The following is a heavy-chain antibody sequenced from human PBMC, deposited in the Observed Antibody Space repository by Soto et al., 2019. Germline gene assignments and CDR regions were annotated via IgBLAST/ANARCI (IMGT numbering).Heavy chain of an antibody. V-gene: IGHV3-15*01. CDR2: IKSKTGGGTT. J-gene: IGHJ4*02. CDR1: GFTFSNAW. CDR3: TTDDPINSC. Sequence: PGGSLRLSCAASGFTFSNAWMSWVRQTPGKGLEWVGRIKSKTGGGTTDYAAPVKGRFTISRDDSKNTLYLQVNSLKTEDTAVYYCTTDDPINSCWGQGTLVTVSS. D-gene: IGHD1-26*01.